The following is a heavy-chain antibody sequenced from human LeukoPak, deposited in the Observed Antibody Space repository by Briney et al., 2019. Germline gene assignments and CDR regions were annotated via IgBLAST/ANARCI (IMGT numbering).Heavy chain of an antibody. CDR2: IYSGGST. V-gene: IGHV3-66*01. J-gene: IGHJ4*02. D-gene: IGHD3-22*01. Sequence: GGSLRLSCAAPGFTVSSNYMSWVRQAPGKGLEWVSVIYSGGSTYYADSVKGRFTISRDDSKNTLYLQMNSLKTEDTAVYYCTTVDYDSSGYSSLSDYWGQGTLVTVSS. CDR1: GFTVSSNY. CDR3: TTVDYDSSGYSSLSDY.